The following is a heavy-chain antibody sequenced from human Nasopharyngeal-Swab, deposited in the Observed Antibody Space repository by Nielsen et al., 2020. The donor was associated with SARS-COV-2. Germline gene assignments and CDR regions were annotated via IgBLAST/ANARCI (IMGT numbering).Heavy chain of an antibody. CDR3: GRTAH. CDR2: ISYDGGNK. CDR1: GFTFSSYA. Sequence: GESLKISCAASGFTFSSYAMHWVRQAPGKGLEWVAVISYDGGNKYYADSVKGRFTISRDNSKNTLYLQMNSLRAEDTAVYYCGRTAHWGQGTLVTVSS. V-gene: IGHV3-30*04. J-gene: IGHJ4*02.